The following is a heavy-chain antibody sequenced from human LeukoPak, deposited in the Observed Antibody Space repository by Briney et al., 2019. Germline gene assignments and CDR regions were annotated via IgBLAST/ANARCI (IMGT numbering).Heavy chain of an antibody. CDR2: ISYDGSNE. V-gene: IGHV3-30*04. CDR1: GFTFSSYV. D-gene: IGHD4-17*01. J-gene: IGHJ3*02. Sequence: GGSLRLSCAASGFTFSSYVMHWVRQAPGKGLEWVAIISYDGSNEYYADSVKGRFTISRDNSKNTLYLQMNSLRAEDTAVYYCASTLTTVLNAFDIWGQGTMVTVSS. CDR3: ASTLTTVLNAFDI.